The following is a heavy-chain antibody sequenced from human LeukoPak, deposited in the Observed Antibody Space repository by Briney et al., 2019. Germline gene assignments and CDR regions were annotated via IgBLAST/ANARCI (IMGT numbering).Heavy chain of an antibody. J-gene: IGHJ4*02. V-gene: IGHV3-23*01. CDR3: AKEYTGTFSPFPSYFDN. Sequence: GGSLRLSCAASGFTFSSYGMSWVRQAPGKGLEWVSAITATSSSTHDADSVQGRFTISRDNSKNTLYLQMNSLRPEDTAIYYCAKEYTGTFSPFPSYFDNWGQGTLVTVSS. CDR2: ITATSSST. CDR1: GFTFSSYG. D-gene: IGHD1-26*01.